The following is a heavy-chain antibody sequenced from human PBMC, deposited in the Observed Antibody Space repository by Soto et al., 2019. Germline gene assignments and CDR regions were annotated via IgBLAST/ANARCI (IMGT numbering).Heavy chain of an antibody. D-gene: IGHD3-10*01. V-gene: IGHV3-21*01. CDR1: GFTFNSYS. CDR2: ISTSGTSI. CDR3: ARHHFGSSSDY. Sequence: EVQLVESGGGLVKPGESLRLSCAASGFTFNSYSMNWVRQAPGKGLEWVSSISTSGTSIVYAASVRGPFSISRDNTNDSLYLQMNSLRAEDTAVYYCARHHFGSSSDYWGHGTLVTVAS. J-gene: IGHJ4*01.